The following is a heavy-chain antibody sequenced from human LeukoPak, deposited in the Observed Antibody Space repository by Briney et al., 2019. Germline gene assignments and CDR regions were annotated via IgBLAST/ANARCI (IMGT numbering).Heavy chain of an antibody. J-gene: IGHJ4*02. Sequence: GASVKVSCKASGYTFTSYGISWVRQAPGQGLEWMGWISAYNGNTNYAQKLQGRVTMTKDTSINTAYMELSRLRSDDTTVYYCARAYYYATSAADYWGQGTLVTVSS. D-gene: IGHD3-22*01. CDR1: GYTFTSYG. CDR2: ISAYNGNT. CDR3: ARAYYYATSAADY. V-gene: IGHV1-18*01.